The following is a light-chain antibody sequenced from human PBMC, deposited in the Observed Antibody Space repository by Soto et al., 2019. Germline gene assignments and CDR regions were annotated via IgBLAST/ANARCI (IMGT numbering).Light chain of an antibody. V-gene: IGKV3-20*01. Sequence: EIVLTQSPGTLSLSPGERATLSCRASQSVSSSSYLAWYQQKPGQAPRLLIYGASSRATGIPDRFSGSGSATAVSLPISRLEPEDYSVYYCRQYGSSPSYTFGQGTKLEIK. CDR1: QSVSSSSY. CDR3: RQYGSSPSYT. CDR2: GAS. J-gene: IGKJ2*01.